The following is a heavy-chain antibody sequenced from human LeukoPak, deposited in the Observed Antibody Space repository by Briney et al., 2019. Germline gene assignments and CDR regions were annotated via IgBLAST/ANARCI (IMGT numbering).Heavy chain of an antibody. CDR2: IWYDGSNK. Sequence: PGRSLRLSCAASGFTFSSYGMHWVRQAPGKGLEWVAVIWYDGSNKYYADSVKGRFTISRDNSKNTLYLQMNSLRAEDTAVYYCAKDRNYDILTGYYFDYWGQGTLVTVSS. J-gene: IGHJ4*02. CDR1: GFTFSSYG. D-gene: IGHD3-9*01. V-gene: IGHV3-33*06. CDR3: AKDRNYDILTGYYFDY.